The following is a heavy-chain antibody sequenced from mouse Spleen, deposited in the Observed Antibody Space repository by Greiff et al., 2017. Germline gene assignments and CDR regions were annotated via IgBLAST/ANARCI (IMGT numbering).Heavy chain of an antibody. Sequence: EVQVVESGGGLVKPGGSLKLSCAASGFTFSSYAMSWVRQSLEKRLEWVAEISSGGSYTYYPDTVTGRFTISRDNAKNTLYLEMSSLRSEDTAMYYCARDTGSSYGAMDYWGQGTSVTVSS. D-gene: IGHD1-1*01. V-gene: IGHV5-9-4*01. CDR3: ARDTGSSYGAMDY. J-gene: IGHJ4*01. CDR1: GFTFSSYA. CDR2: ISSGGSYT.